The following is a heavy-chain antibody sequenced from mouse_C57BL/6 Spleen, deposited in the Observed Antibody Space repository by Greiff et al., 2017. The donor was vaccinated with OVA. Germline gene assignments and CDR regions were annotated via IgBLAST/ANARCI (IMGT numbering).Heavy chain of an antibody. CDR3: SRGGSNYLFDY. CDR1: GYAFSSYW. J-gene: IGHJ2*01. Sequence: VQRVESGAELVKPGASVKISCKASGYAFSSYWMNWVKQRPGKGLEWIGQIYPGDGDTNYNGKFKGKATLTADKSSSTAYMQISSLTSEDSAVYFCSRGGSNYLFDYWGQGTTLTVSS. CDR2: IYPGDGDT. V-gene: IGHV1-80*01. D-gene: IGHD2-5*01.